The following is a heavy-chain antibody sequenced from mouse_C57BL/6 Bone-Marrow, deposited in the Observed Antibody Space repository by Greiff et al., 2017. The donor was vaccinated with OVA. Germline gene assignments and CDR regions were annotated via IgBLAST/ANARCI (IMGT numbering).Heavy chain of an antibody. CDR1: GYTFTSYG. CDR3: AREDLTYYYGSSYFDY. D-gene: IGHD1-1*01. Sequence: VQLQQSGAELVKPGASVKLSCKASGYTFTSYGISWVKQRTGQGLEWIGEIYPRSGNTYYNEKFKGKATLTADKSSSTAYMELRSLTSEDSAVYFCAREDLTYYYGSSYFDYWGQGTTLTVSS. V-gene: IGHV1-81*01. CDR2: IYPRSGNT. J-gene: IGHJ2*01.